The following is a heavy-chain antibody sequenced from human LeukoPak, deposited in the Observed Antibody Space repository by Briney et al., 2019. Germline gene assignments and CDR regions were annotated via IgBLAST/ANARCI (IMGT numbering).Heavy chain of an antibody. CDR1: GFAFGNYW. D-gene: IGHD1-7*01. CDR3: ARGQTTFDP. J-gene: IGHJ5*02. Sequence: GGSLRLSCKVSGFAFGNYWMSWFRQTPGKGLEWVANIKQDGSQKYYVDSVKGRFTISRDNAKNSLYLQMNSLRAEDTAVYYCARGQTTFDPWGQGTLVTVSS. CDR2: IKQDGSQK. V-gene: IGHV3-7*01.